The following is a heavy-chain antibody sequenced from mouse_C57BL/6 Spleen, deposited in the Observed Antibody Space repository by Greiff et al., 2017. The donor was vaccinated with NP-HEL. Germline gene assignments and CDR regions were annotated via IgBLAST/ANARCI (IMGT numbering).Heavy chain of an antibody. CDR1: GYTFTSYW. V-gene: IGHV1-69*01. Sequence: QVQLQQSGAELVMPGASVKLSCKASGYTFTSYWMHWVKQRPGQGLEWIGEIDPSDSYTNYNQKFKGKSTLTVDKSSSTAYMQLSSLTSEDSAVYYCARRGGYGNYYAMDYWGQGTSVTVSS. D-gene: IGHD1-1*01. CDR2: IDPSDSYT. J-gene: IGHJ4*01. CDR3: ARRGGYGNYYAMDY.